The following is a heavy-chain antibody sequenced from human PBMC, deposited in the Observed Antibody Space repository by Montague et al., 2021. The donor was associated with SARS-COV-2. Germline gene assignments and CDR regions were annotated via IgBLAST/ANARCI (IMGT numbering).Heavy chain of an antibody. D-gene: IGHD2-21*01. CDR2: IYYAGST. CDR3: ARQLPSYCGTNKCYPYYFDV. J-gene: IGHJ4*02. V-gene: IGHV4-39*01. CDR1: GGSISSPDYY. Sequence: SETLSLTYTVSGGSISSPDYYWGWLRQSPGKGLEWIGSIYYAGSTYYNPSLRSRVSFSMDTSKNHFSLSLNSVTAADTAVYFCARQLPSYCGTNKCYPYYFDVWGQGALVTVSS.